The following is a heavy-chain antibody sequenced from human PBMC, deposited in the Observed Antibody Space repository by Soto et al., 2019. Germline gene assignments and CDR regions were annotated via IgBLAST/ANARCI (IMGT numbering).Heavy chain of an antibody. J-gene: IGHJ6*01. V-gene: IGHV3-64D*06. CDR1: GFTVSSFG. CDR2: LSSNGIGT. CDR3: VKDMGQAAGGIRKPYRLHD. Sequence: GGTLRLSCSGSGFTVSSFGMPWVRQAPGKGLEHVSTLSSNGIGTYYADSVKGRFTFSRDTSKNTLYLQMSSLRTEDTAVYYCVKDMGQAAGGIRKPYRLHDRALGTTVTVSS. D-gene: IGHD6-13*01.